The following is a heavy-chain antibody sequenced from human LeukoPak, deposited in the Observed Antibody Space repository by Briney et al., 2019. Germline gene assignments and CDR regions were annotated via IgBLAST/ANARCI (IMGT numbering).Heavy chain of an antibody. CDR3: TKDDSSSWYDYFFDY. CDR1: GFAFSSSS. J-gene: IGHJ4*02. Sequence: GGSLRLSCATSGFAFSSSSMSWVRQAPGKGLEWVSTISGAGGSSWYAESVKGRFTISRDNSMNSVSLQMSSLRVEDTAIYYYTKDDSSSWYDYFFDYWGQGTLVTVSS. D-gene: IGHD3-22*01. CDR2: ISGAGGSS. V-gene: IGHV3-23*01.